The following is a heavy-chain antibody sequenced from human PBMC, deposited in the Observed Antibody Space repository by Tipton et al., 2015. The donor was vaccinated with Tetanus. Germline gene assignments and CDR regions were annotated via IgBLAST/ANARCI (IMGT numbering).Heavy chain of an antibody. CDR2: IYYTGST. CDR3: AEGRRFCSSNSCHEYYFDS. J-gene: IGHJ4*02. CDR1: GASSTSGDYY. V-gene: IGHV4-39*01. Sequence: LRLSCTVSGASSTSGDYYWAWIRQPPGKGPEWIGSIYYTGSTYYNPSLKSRVTISEDTSKNQFSLKLSSVIAAETAVYYCAEGRRFCSSNSCHEYYFDSWGRGTLVTVSS. D-gene: IGHD2-2*01.